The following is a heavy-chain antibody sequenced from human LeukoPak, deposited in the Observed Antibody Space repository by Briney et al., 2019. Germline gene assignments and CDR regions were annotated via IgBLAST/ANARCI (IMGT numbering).Heavy chain of an antibody. Sequence: GASVKVSCKASRYTFTSYDINWVREAAGHGLEWMGWMKPNTGRTGYAQKFQGRITMTRDTSINTAYMELTNLRSEDTAIYYCARLSQTPDYYTLGGYYYLGYWGQGTPVTVSS. V-gene: IGHV1-8*01. CDR2: MKPNTGRT. CDR3: ARLSQTPDYYTLGGYYYLGY. J-gene: IGHJ4*02. D-gene: IGHD3-10*01. CDR1: RYTFTSYD.